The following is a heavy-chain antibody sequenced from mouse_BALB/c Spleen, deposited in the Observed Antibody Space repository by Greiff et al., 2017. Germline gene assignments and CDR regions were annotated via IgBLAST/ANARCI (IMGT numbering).Heavy chain of an antibody. CDR2: IYPYNGGT. J-gene: IGHJ1*01. Sequence: EVQLQQSGPLLVKPGAAVKISCRVSGYTFPDYNMHWVNQSHGKSLEWIGYIYPYNGGTGYNQKFTSKDTLTVDNSSSTAYMELRSLTSEDSAVYDCARSYRYDCWYFDDGGAGTTVSGSS. V-gene: IGHV1S29*02. D-gene: IGHD2-14*01. CDR3: ARSYRYDCWYFDD. CDR1: GYTFPDYN.